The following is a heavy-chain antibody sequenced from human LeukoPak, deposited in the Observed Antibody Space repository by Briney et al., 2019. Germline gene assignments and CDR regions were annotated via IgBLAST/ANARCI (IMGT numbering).Heavy chain of an antibody. Sequence: GGSLRLSCAASGFTFSSYAMSWVRQAPGKGLEWVSAISGSGGSTYYADSVKGRFAISRDNSKNTLYLQMNSLRAEDTAVYYCAKGVTTGKSVASLDYWGQGTLATVSS. CDR1: GFTFSSYA. CDR3: AKGVTTGKSVASLDY. J-gene: IGHJ4*02. V-gene: IGHV3-23*01. D-gene: IGHD1-1*01. CDR2: ISGSGGST.